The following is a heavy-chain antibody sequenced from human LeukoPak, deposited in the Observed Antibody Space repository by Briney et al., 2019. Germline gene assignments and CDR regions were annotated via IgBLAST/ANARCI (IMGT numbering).Heavy chain of an antibody. Sequence: GGSLRLSCAVSGFTFSSYAMSWVRQAPGKGLERVSVISGSGGITYYADSVKGRFTISRDNSKNTLYLQMNSLRAEDTAIYYCAKAHTLCSSTSCYFDYWGQGTLVTVSS. CDR2: ISGSGGIT. J-gene: IGHJ4*02. D-gene: IGHD2-2*01. V-gene: IGHV3-23*01. CDR3: AKAHTLCSSTSCYFDY. CDR1: GFTFSSYA.